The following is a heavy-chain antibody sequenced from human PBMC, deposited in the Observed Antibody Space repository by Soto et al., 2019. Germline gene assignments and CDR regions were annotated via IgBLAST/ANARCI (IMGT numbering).Heavy chain of an antibody. V-gene: IGHV1-18*01. CDR2: ISAYNGNT. Sequence: QVQLVQSGAEVKKPGASVKVSCKASGYTFTSYGISWVRQAPGQGLEWMGWISAYNGNTNYAQKLQGRVTMTIDTSTSTAYMELRSLRSDDTAVYYCARDHRGYSYGYGMDVWGQGTTVTVSS. D-gene: IGHD5-18*01. CDR3: ARDHRGYSYGYGMDV. J-gene: IGHJ6*02. CDR1: GYTFTSYG.